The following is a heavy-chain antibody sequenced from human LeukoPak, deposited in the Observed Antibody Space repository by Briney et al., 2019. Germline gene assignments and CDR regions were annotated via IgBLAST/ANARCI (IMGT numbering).Heavy chain of an antibody. J-gene: IGHJ4*02. D-gene: IGHD2-15*01. V-gene: IGHV3-23*01. CDR2: ISGSGCST. CDR1: GFTFSSYA. Sequence: GSLRLSCAASGFTFSSYAMSWVRQAPGKGLEWVSAISGSGCSTYYADSVKGRFTISRDNSKNTVYLQMNSLRADDTAVYYCAKTRGYCSGGTCYCDYWGQGTLVTVSS. CDR3: AKTRGYCSGGTCYCDY.